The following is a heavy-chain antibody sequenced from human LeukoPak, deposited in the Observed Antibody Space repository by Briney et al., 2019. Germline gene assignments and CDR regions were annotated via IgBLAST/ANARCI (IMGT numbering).Heavy chain of an antibody. D-gene: IGHD3-3*01. CDR3: ARGFTIFGVVNDAFDI. V-gene: IGHV3-74*01. CDR2: IDSDGSST. Sequence: GASRRLSCAASGFTFSSYWMHWVRQAPGKGLVWVSRIDSDGSSTSNADSVKGRFTISRDNAKNTMYLEMNSLRAEDTAIYYCARGFTIFGVVNDAFDIWGQGTMVTVSS. CDR1: GFTFSSYW. J-gene: IGHJ3*02.